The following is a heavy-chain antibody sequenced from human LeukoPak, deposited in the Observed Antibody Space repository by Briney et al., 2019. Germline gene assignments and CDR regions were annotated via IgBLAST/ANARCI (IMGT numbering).Heavy chain of an antibody. CDR1: GFTFSSYW. Sequence: GGSLRLSCAASGFTFSSYWMHWVRQAPGKGLVWVSRINSDGSSTSYADFVKGRFTISRDNAKNTLYLQMNSLRAGDTAVYYCARDHYGDTDYYYMDVWGKGTTVTVSS. D-gene: IGHD4-17*01. CDR3: ARDHYGDTDYYYMDV. J-gene: IGHJ6*03. CDR2: INSDGSST. V-gene: IGHV3-74*01.